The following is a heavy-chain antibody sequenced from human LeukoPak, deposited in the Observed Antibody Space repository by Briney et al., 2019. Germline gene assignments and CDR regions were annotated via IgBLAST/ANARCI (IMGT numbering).Heavy chain of an antibody. J-gene: IGHJ4*02. D-gene: IGHD1-26*01. CDR2: MNPNSGNT. CDR3: ARDLSGSQRGGYFDY. Sequence: ASVKLSCRASGYTFTSYDINWVRQATGQGLEWMGWMNPNSGNTGYAQKFQGRVTITRNTSITTAYMELSSLRSEDTAVYYCARDLSGSQRGGYFDYWGQGTRVTVSS. V-gene: IGHV1-8*03. CDR1: GYTFTSYD.